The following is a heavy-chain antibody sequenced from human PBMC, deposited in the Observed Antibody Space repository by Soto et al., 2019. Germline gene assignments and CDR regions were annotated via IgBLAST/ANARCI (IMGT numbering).Heavy chain of an antibody. CDR2: ISTTSAPI. J-gene: IGHJ4*02. CDR3: ARGSSGSDY. Sequence: EVQLVESGGGLVQPGGSLRLSCAASGFIFGTYSMNWVRQAPGKGLEWISYISTTSAPIYYADSVKGRFTISRDNVQNSRYLQMNSLRDDDTAVYYCARGSSGSDYWGQGTLVTVSS. CDR1: GFIFGTYS. V-gene: IGHV3-48*02. D-gene: IGHD3-22*01.